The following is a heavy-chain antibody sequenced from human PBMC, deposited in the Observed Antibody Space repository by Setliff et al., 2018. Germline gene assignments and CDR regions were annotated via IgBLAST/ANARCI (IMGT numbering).Heavy chain of an antibody. CDR1: GYTFTSYD. D-gene: IGHD2-2*01. V-gene: IGHV1-8*01. Sequence: ASVKVSCKASGYTFTSYDINWVRQATGQGLEWMGWMNPNSGNTGYAQKFQGRVTMTTDTSTSTAYMEVRSLRSDDTAVYYCARAPGTVVVPASRSAFDIWGQGTMVTVSS. CDR3: ARAPGTVVVPASRSAFDI. J-gene: IGHJ3*02. CDR2: MNPNSGNT.